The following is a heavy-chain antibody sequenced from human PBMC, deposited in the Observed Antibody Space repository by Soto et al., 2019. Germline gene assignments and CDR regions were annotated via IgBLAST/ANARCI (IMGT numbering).Heavy chain of an antibody. D-gene: IGHD3-3*01. CDR1: GFTFSGYG. J-gene: IGHJ6*02. CDR2: ISNDGSNK. CDR3: ARESPYDFWSGNYYYYGMDV. Sequence: GGSLRLSCAASGFTFSGYGMHWVRQAPGKGLEWVAVISNDGSNKYYVDSVKGRFTISRDNSKNTLDLQMNSLRAEDTAVYYCARESPYDFWSGNYYYYGMDVWGQGTTVTVSS. V-gene: IGHV3-30*03.